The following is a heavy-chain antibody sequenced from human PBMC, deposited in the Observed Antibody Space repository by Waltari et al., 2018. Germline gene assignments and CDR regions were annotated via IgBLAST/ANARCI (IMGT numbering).Heavy chain of an antibody. J-gene: IGHJ1*01. CDR2: ISSSSSYI. CDR1: GFTFDDYA. D-gene: IGHD6-13*01. V-gene: IGHV3-21*01. Sequence: EVQLVESGGGLVQPGRSLRLSCAASGFTFDDYAMTWVRQAPGKGLEWVSSISSSSSYIYYADSVKGRFTISRDNAKNSLYLQMNSLRAEDTAVYYCARRGAAAGTRDFQHWGQGTLVTVSS. CDR3: ARRGAAAGTRDFQH.